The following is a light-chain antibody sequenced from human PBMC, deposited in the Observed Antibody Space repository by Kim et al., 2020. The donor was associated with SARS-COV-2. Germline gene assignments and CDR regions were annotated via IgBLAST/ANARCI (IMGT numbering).Light chain of an antibody. CDR1: RSVSSSN. CDR2: GAS. J-gene: IGKJ4*01. Sequence: VLTQSPVTMSLSPGESATLSCRASRSVSSSNVGWYQQRLGQAPRLLIYGASTRATGIPDRFRGSGSGTEFSLTIDRLEPEDSAVYYCQLYGGSLTFGGGTKVDIK. V-gene: IGKV3-20*01. CDR3: QLYGGSLT.